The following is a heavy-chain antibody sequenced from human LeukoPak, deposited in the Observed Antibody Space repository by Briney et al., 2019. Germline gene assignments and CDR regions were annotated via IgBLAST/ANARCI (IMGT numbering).Heavy chain of an antibody. V-gene: IGHV1-18*01. CDR3: ALNYYDFWSGYYYWFDP. J-gene: IGHJ5*02. Sequence: ASVKVSCKASGYTFNSYGISWVRQAPGQGLEWMGWISAYNGNTNYAQKLQGRVTMTTDTSTSTAYMELRSLRSDDTAVYYCALNYYDFWSGYYYWFDPWGQGTLVTVSS. D-gene: IGHD3-3*01. CDR1: GYTFNSYG. CDR2: ISAYNGNT.